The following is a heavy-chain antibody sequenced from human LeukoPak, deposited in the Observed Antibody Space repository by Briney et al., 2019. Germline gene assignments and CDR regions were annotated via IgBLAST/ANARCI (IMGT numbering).Heavy chain of an antibody. V-gene: IGHV4-4*02. CDR2: IYHSGST. J-gene: IGHJ6*02. Sequence: GSLRLSCVASGFTVSSSYMSWVRQPPGKGLEWIGEIYHSGSTNYNPSLKSRVTISVDKSKNQFSLKLSSVTAADTAVYYCARVRPSGWYYYYGMDVWGQGTTVTVSS. D-gene: IGHD3-10*01. CDR1: GFTVSSSYM. CDR3: ARVRPSGWYYYYGMDV.